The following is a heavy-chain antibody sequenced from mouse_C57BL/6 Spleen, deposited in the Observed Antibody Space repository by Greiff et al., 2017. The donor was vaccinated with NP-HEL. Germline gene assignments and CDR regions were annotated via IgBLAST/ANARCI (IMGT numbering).Heavy chain of an antibody. D-gene: IGHD1-1*01. V-gene: IGHV1-42*01. CDR3: ARSWYYGRSPYAMDY. Sequence: EVQLQQSGPELVKPGASVKISCKASGYSFTGYYMNWVKQSPEKSLEWIGEINPSTGGTTYNQKFKAKATLTVDKSSSTAYMQLKRLTSEDSAVYYCARSWYYGRSPYAMDYWGQGTSVTVSS. CDR1: GYSFTGYY. J-gene: IGHJ4*01. CDR2: INPSTGGT.